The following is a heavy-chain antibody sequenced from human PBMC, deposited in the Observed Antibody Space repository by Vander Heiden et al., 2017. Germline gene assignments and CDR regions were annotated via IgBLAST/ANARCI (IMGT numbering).Heavy chain of an antibody. CDR2: ISWSSGRI. Sequence: EVQLVESGGGLVQPGRSLRLSCAASGFTFDDYAMHWVRQAPGKGLEWVSGISWSSGRIGYADAVKGRFTISRDNAKNSLYLQMNSLRTEDTALYYCAKDRGYDFWSGLDVWGQGTTVTVSS. V-gene: IGHV3-9*01. D-gene: IGHD3-3*01. CDR3: AKDRGYDFWSGLDV. J-gene: IGHJ6*02. CDR1: GFTFDDYA.